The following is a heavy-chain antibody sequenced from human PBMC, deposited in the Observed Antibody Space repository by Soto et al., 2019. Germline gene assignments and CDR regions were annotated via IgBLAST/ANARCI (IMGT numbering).Heavy chain of an antibody. Sequence: SETLSLTCSVSGGSISSGENYWNWIRQPPGKGLEWIGYIYYSGDTYYNPSLKSRVTISLDTSKNQFSLKLSSVTAADTAVYYCAAPSGYYWVHDYWGQGTLVTVSS. CDR1: GGSISSGENY. CDR2: IYYSGDT. J-gene: IGHJ4*02. D-gene: IGHD3-22*01. CDR3: AAPSGYYWVHDY. V-gene: IGHV4-30-4*01.